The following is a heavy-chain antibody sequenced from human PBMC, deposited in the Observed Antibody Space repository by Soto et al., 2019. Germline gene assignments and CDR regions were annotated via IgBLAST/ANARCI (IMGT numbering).Heavy chain of an antibody. V-gene: IGHV4-4*01. Sequence: QVQLQESGPGLVKPSGTLSLTCAVSGVSIGSHDWWTWVRQPPGKGLEWIGESHQSGTTNYNSSLERRVTRSLDKSKNHFSLQLISVTVADTAVYCCATRDTGRVYWGQGTLVTVSS. J-gene: IGHJ4*02. CDR3: ATRDTGRVY. CDR1: GVSIGSHDW. D-gene: IGHD5-18*01. CDR2: SHQSGTT.